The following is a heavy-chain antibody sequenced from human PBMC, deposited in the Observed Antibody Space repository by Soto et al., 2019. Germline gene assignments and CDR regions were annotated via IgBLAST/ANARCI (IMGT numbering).Heavy chain of an antibody. Sequence: QVQLVESGGGVVQPGRSLRLSCAASGFTFSSYAMHWVRQAPGTGLEWVAVISYDGSNKYYADSVKGRFTISRDNSKNTLYLQMNSLRAEDTAVYYCARVRGDTAMVTGYFDLWGRGTLVTVSS. J-gene: IGHJ2*01. D-gene: IGHD5-18*01. CDR3: ARVRGDTAMVTGYFDL. CDR1: GFTFSSYA. V-gene: IGHV3-30-3*01. CDR2: ISYDGSNK.